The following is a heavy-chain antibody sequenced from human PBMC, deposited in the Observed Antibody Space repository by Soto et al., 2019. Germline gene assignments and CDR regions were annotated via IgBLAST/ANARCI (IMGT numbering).Heavy chain of an antibody. Sequence: EVQLVESGGGLVQPGGSLRLSCAASGFTFSSYSMNWVRQAPGKGLEWVSYISSSSSTIYYADSVKGRFTISRDNAKNSLYLQMNSLRAEDTAVYYCERNGRIMITFGGVIGPTDIWGQGTMVTVSS. CDR3: ERNGRIMITFGGVIGPTDI. CDR1: GFTFSSYS. CDR2: ISSSSSTI. V-gene: IGHV3-48*01. D-gene: IGHD3-16*02. J-gene: IGHJ3*02.